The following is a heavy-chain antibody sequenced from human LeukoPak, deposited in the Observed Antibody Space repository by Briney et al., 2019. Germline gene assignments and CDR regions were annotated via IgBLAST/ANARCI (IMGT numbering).Heavy chain of an antibody. J-gene: IGHJ4*02. D-gene: IGHD6-13*01. CDR2: ISSSSSYI. CDR1: GFTFSSYS. CDR3: AKDHHGGAAASDY. Sequence: PGGSLRLSCAASGFTFSSYSMNWVRQAPGKGLEWVSSISSSSSYIYYADSVKGRFTISRDNSKNTLYLQMNSLRAEDTAVYYCAKDHHGGAAASDYWGQGTLVTVSS. V-gene: IGHV3-21*04.